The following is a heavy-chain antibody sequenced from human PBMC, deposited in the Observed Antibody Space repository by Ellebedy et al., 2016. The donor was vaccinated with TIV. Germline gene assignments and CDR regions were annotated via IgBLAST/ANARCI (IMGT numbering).Heavy chain of an antibody. CDR1: GFTFSSYF. J-gene: IGHJ2*01. CDR2: ISPNGDNT. Sequence: GESLKISCSASGFTFSSYFMHWFRQAPGKGLEFVSTISPNGDNTYYTDSVKARFTISRDNAKNSLYLQMNKRRAEDTAVYYCARGNDYGDDVSLWYFDRWGRGTLVTVSS. V-gene: IGHV3-64*04. CDR3: ARGNDYGDDVSLWYFDR. D-gene: IGHD4/OR15-4a*01.